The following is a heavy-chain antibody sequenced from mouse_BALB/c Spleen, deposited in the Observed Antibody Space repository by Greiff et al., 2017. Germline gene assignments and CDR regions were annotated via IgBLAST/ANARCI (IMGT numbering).Heavy chain of an antibody. J-gene: IGHJ3*01. CDR1: GYTFTEYT. V-gene: IGHV1-18*01. CDR2: INPNNGGT. CDR3: VIGYYSGSSSCAY. Sequence: VQLQQPGPELVKPGASVKISCKTSGYTFTEYTMNWVKLSHGQGLEWIGGINPNNGGTSYNQKFKGKATLTVDKSSSTAYMELRSLTSEDSAVYYCVIGYYSGSSSCAYWGQGTLVTVSA. D-gene: IGHD1-1*01.